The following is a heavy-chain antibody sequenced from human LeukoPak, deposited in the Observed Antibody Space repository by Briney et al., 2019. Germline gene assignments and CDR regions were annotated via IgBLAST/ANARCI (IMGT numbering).Heavy chain of an antibody. CDR2: IDPSDSYT. CDR1: GYIFSSYW. Sequence: GESLKISCKGSGYIFSSYWIAWVRQMPGKGLEWMGKIDPSDSYTNYSPSLQGHVTISADKSISTAYLQWNSLKASDTAMYYCARIPLDSSGYYYAGDGFDIWGQGTMVTVSS. D-gene: IGHD3-22*01. J-gene: IGHJ3*02. V-gene: IGHV5-10-1*01. CDR3: ARIPLDSSGYYYAGDGFDI.